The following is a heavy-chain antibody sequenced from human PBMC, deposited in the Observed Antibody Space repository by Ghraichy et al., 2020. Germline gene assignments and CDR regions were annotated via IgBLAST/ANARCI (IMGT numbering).Heavy chain of an antibody. CDR3: ARSSQYSGYDSPFDY. CDR1: GGTFSSYT. CDR2: IIPILGIA. J-gene: IGHJ4*02. D-gene: IGHD5-12*01. V-gene: IGHV1-69*02. Sequence: SVKVSCKASGGTFSSYTISWVRQAPGQGLEWMGRIIPILGIANYAQKFQGRVTITADKSTSTAYMELSSLRSEDTAVYYCARSSQYSGYDSPFDYWGQGTLVTVSS.